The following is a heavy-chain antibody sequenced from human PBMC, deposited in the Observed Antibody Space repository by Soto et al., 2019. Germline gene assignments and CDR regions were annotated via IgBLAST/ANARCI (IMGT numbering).Heavy chain of an antibody. D-gene: IGHD4-17*01. V-gene: IGHV3-23*01. J-gene: IGHJ6*02. CDR2: ISGSGGST. CDR3: AKEVDYGDYLRIYYYYGMDV. CDR1: GLTFSSYA. Sequence: PAGSMKLSCAASGLTFSSYAMSWVRQAPGKGLEWVSAISGSGGSTYYADSVKGRFTISRDNSKNTLYLQMNSLRAEDTAVYYCAKEVDYGDYLRIYYYYGMDVWGQGTTVTVSS.